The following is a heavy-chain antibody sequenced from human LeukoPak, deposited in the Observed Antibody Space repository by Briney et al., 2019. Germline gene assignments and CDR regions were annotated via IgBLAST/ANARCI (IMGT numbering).Heavy chain of an antibody. J-gene: IGHJ6*02. CDR1: GFTFSSYA. Sequence: GGSLRLSCAASGFTFSSYAMSWVRQAPGKGLEWVSAISGSGGSTYYADSVKGRFTISRDNSKNTLCLQMNSLRAEDTAVYYCAKDRGRSSSSGDNYYYYYGMDVWGQGTTVTVSS. V-gene: IGHV3-23*01. CDR2: ISGSGGST. CDR3: AKDRGRSSSSGDNYYYYYGMDV. D-gene: IGHD6-6*01.